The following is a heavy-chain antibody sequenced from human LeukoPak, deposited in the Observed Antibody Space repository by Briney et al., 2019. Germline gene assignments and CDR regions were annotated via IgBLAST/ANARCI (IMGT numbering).Heavy chain of an antibody. D-gene: IGHD6-19*01. J-gene: IGHJ4*02. CDR1: GGSISSYY. Sequence: PSETLSLTCTVSGGSISSYYWSWIRQPPGKGLEWIGYIYYSGSTNYNPSLKSRVTISVDTSKNQFSLKLSSVTAADTAGYYCANGRSGWYFDYWGQGTLVTVSS. CDR3: ANGRSGWYFDY. CDR2: IYYSGST. V-gene: IGHV4-59*01.